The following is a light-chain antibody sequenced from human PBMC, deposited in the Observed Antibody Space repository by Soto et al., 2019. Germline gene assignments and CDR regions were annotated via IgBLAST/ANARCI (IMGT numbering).Light chain of an antibody. CDR1: QSVSRSY. J-gene: IGKJ2*01. CDR2: GAS. CDR3: HLSGKSPPYT. Sequence: IVLTQYAGTLSLSPGEVATLSCRASQSVSRSYLAWYQQKPGQAPRLLIYGASSMATCIPSRFSGSGSGRYFALTISRLGPEYFAVCCCHLSGKSPPYTLGQGIKLEIK. V-gene: IGKV3-20*01.